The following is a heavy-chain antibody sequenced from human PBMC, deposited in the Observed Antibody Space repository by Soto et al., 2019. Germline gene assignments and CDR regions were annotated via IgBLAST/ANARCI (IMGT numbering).Heavy chain of an antibody. CDR1: IFTIDSYA. D-gene: IGHD2-2*01. CDR2: ISGSGSST. J-gene: IGHJ6*02. V-gene: IGHV3-23*01. Sequence: EVQLLESGGGLIQPGGSLRLSCAASIFTIDSYAMSWVRQAPGKGLEWVSSISGSGSSTYYADSVKGRVTISKDNSRNRLFLQMNSLRAGDTAVYYCAISTRWGYYGMDVWAQGTTVTVSS. CDR3: AISTRWGYYGMDV.